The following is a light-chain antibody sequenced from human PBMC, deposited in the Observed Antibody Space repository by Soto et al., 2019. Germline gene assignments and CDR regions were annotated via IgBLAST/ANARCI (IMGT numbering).Light chain of an antibody. CDR1: SGHSNYA. CDR3: QTWGTGIVI. J-gene: IGLJ2*01. V-gene: IGLV4-69*01. Sequence: QPVLTQSPSASASLGASVKLTCTLSSGHSNYAIAWHQQQPEKGPRYLMKLNSDGSHSKGDGIPDRFSGSRSGAERYLTISSLQSEDEADYHCQTWGTGIVIFGGGTKLTVL. CDR2: LNSDGSH.